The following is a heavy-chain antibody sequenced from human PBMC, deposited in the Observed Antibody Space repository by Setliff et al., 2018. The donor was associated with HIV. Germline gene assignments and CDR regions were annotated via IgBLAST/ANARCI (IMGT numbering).Heavy chain of an antibody. V-gene: IGHV4-61*02. CDR3: ARAVTPNYFDLSADLRGGFDI. CDR1: GGSLSSGSFY. Sequence: TVSGGSLSSGSFYWTWIRQPAGKGLEWIGRIYSTGTTNYNPSLKGRVTISVDTSKNQFSLKLSSVIAADTAVYYCARAVTPNYFDLSADLRGGFDIWGQGTVVTVSS. J-gene: IGHJ3*02. CDR2: IYSTGTT. D-gene: IGHD3-22*01.